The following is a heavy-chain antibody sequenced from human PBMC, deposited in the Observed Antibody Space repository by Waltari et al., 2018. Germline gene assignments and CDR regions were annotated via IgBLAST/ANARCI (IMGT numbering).Heavy chain of an antibody. CDR3: ATFEPYYDSSGKGLDI. J-gene: IGHJ3*02. V-gene: IGHV4-4*07. CDR1: GGSISSYY. CDR2: IYTSGST. Sequence: QVQLQESGPGLVKPSETLSLTCTVSGGSISSYYWSWIRQPAGKGLEWIGRIYTSGSTNYNPSLKSRVTMSVDTSKNQFSLKLSSVTAADTAVYYCATFEPYYDSSGKGLDIWGQGTMVTVSS. D-gene: IGHD3-22*01.